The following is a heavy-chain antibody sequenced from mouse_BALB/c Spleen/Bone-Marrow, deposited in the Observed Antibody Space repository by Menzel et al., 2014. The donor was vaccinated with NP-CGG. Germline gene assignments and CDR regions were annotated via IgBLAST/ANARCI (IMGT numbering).Heavy chain of an antibody. CDR3: VRGNYGNYVDYFDF. V-gene: IGHV5-6-3*01. D-gene: IGHD2-1*01. Sequence: EVKLVESGGGLVQPGGSLKLSCAASGFTFSNYGMSWVRRTPDKRLELVATINGNGGSTYYPDSVKGRFTISRDTAKNTLYLQMSSLKSEETAMYYCVRGNYGNYVDYFDFWGQGTTLTVSS. CDR1: GFTFSNYG. J-gene: IGHJ2*01. CDR2: INGNGGST.